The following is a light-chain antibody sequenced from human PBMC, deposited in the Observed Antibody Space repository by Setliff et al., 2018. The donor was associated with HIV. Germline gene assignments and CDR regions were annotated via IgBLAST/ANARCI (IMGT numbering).Light chain of an antibody. Sequence: QSALSQPASVSGSPGQSITISCTGTSSGVGGYNYVSWYQQHPGKAPKRMIDDVSNRPSGVSNRFSGSKSGNTASLTISGLQAEDEADYYCSSYTSSSSYVFGTGTKVTVL. CDR3: SSYTSSSSYV. J-gene: IGLJ1*01. CDR2: DVS. CDR1: SSGVGGYNY. V-gene: IGLV2-14*03.